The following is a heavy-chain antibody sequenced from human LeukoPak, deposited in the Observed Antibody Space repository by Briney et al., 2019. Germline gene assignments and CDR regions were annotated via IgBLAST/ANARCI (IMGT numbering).Heavy chain of an antibody. D-gene: IGHD3-10*01. Sequence: SGTLSLTCTVSGGSISSGGYYWSWIRQHPGKGLEWIGYIYYSGSTYYNPSLKSRVTISVDTSKNQFSLKLSSVTAADTAVYYCARVAGSGSYSDYWGQGTLVTVSS. CDR1: GGSISSGGYY. V-gene: IGHV4-31*03. CDR3: ARVAGSGSYSDY. CDR2: IYYSGST. J-gene: IGHJ4*02.